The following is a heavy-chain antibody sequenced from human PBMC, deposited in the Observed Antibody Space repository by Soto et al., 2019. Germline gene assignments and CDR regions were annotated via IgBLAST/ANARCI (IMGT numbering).Heavy chain of an antibody. Sequence: EVQLVESGGGLVKPGGSLRLSCEASGFTLTTYTMNWVRQASGKGLEWVSSITSSSGHIYYADSVKGRFTISRDNARNSLYLQMNSLRAEDTAVYYCLRERRLSSFYGMDVWGQGTTVTVSS. D-gene: IGHD3-10*01. CDR2: ITSSSGHI. CDR3: LRERRLSSFYGMDV. J-gene: IGHJ6*02. CDR1: GFTLTTYT. V-gene: IGHV3-21*02.